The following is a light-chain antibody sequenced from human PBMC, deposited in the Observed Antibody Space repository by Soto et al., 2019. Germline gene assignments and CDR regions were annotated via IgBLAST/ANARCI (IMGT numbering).Light chain of an antibody. CDR2: DVS. Sequence: QSALTQPASVSGSPGQSITISCTGTSSDVGGYNYVSWYQQHPGKAPKLMIYDVSNRPSGVSNRFSGSKSGNTASLTISGLQAEDEADYYCSSYTSSEPVVFGGGTQLTVL. J-gene: IGLJ2*01. V-gene: IGLV2-14*01. CDR3: SSYTSSEPVV. CDR1: SSDVGGYNY.